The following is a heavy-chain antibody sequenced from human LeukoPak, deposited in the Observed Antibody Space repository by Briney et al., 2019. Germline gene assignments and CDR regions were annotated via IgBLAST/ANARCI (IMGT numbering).Heavy chain of an antibody. D-gene: IGHD3-10*01. CDR2: IIPIFGTA. CDR1: GGTFSSYA. CDR3: ARVRSYYGSGSYFGSLYYMDV. J-gene: IGHJ6*03. V-gene: IGHV1-69*05. Sequence: SVKVSCKASGGTFSSYAISWVRQAPGQGLEWMGGIIPIFGTANYAQKFQGRVTITTDESTSTAYMELSSLRSEDTAVYYCARVRSYYGSGSYFGSLYYMDVWGKGTTVTVSS.